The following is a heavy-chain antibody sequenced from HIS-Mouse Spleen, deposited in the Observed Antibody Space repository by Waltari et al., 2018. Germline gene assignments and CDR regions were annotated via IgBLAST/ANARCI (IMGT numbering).Heavy chain of an antibody. D-gene: IGHD6-13*01. CDR1: GYTLTELS. V-gene: IGHV1-24*01. Sequence: QVQLVQSGAEVKKPGASVKVSCKVSGYTLTELSMHWVRQAPGEGIEWMGGVDPEDGETNYGQKFQGRCTMTEDTSTDTAYMELSSLRSEDTAVYYCATGSRSSSPYFDYWGQGTLVTVSS. CDR3: ATGSRSSSPYFDY. CDR2: VDPEDGET. J-gene: IGHJ4*02.